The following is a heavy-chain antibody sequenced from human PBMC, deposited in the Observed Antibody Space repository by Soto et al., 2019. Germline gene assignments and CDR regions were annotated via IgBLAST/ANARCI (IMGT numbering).Heavy chain of an antibody. CDR1: GYTFTSYY. Sequence: ASVEVSCKASGYTFTSYYMHWVRQAPGQGLEWMGIINPSGGSTSYAQKFQGRVTMTRDTSTSTVYMELSSLRSEDTAVYYCATSRDCSSTSCPNDAFDIWGQGTMVTVSS. CDR3: ATSRDCSSTSCPNDAFDI. V-gene: IGHV1-46*03. J-gene: IGHJ3*02. CDR2: INPSGGST. D-gene: IGHD2-2*01.